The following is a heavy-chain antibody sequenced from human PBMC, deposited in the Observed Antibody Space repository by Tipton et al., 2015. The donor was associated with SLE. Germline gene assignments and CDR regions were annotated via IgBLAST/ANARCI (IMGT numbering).Heavy chain of an antibody. CDR3: ARDGYSYGRGRGFDP. D-gene: IGHD5-18*01. CDR1: GVSISSRTYY. V-gene: IGHV4-39*07. Sequence: TLSLTCTVSGVSISSRTYYWGWIRQPPGKGLEWIGSMYYSGNTYYNPSLKTRVTISVDTSKNQFSLKLSSVTAADTAVYYCARDGYSYGRGRGFDPWGQGTLVTVAS. CDR2: MYYSGNT. J-gene: IGHJ5*02.